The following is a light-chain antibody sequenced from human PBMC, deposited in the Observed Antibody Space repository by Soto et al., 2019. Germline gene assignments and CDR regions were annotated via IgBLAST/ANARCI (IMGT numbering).Light chain of an antibody. CDR2: DVN. CDR3: SSYAISRAYV. V-gene: IGLV2-14*01. J-gene: IGLJ1*01. Sequence: QSVLTQPASVSGSPGQSITISCTGTSSDIGAYNYVSWYQQHPGKAPKLLIYDVNYRPSGVSNRLSGSKSGNTASLTISGLQAEDEADYYCSSYAISRAYVFGTGTKVTVL. CDR1: SSDIGAYNY.